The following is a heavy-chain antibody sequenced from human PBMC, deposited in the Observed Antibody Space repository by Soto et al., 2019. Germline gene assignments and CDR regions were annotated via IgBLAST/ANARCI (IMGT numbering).Heavy chain of an antibody. CDR1: GFTVSSNY. V-gene: IGHV3-53*04. Sequence: PGGSLRLSYAASGFTVSSNYMSWVRQAPGKGLEWVSVIYSGGSTYYADSVKGRFTISRHNSKNTLYLQMNSLRAEDTAVYYCAGSHDILTGYDDAFDIWGQGTMVTVSS. D-gene: IGHD3-9*01. CDR3: AGSHDILTGYDDAFDI. CDR2: IYSGGST. J-gene: IGHJ3*02.